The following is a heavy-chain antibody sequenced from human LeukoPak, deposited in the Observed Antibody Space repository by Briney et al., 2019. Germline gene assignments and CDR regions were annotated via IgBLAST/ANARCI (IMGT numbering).Heavy chain of an antibody. CDR2: ISSSSSTI. D-gene: IGHD3-10*01. J-gene: IGHJ4*02. V-gene: IGHV3-48*01. CDR3: AKHQLLWFGELRGYFDY. CDR1: GFTFSSYS. Sequence: PGGSLRLSCAASGFTFSSYSMNWVRQAPGKGLEWVSYISSSSSTIYYADSVKGRFTISRDNSKNTLYLQMNSLRAEDTAVYYCAKHQLLWFGELRGYFDYWGQGTLVTVSS.